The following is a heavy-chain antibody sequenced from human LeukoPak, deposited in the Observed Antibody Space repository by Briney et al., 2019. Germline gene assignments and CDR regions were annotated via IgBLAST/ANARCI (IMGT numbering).Heavy chain of an antibody. Sequence: SETLSLTCAVYGGSFSGYYWSWIRQPPGKGLEWIGEINHSGSTNYNPSLKSRVTISVDTSKNQFSLKLSSVTAADTAVYYCARGRGYSYGLRLNYYYYMDVWGKGTTVTVSS. D-gene: IGHD5-18*01. CDR1: GGSFSGYY. V-gene: IGHV4-34*01. CDR3: ARGRGYSYGLRLNYYYYMDV. J-gene: IGHJ6*03. CDR2: INHSGST.